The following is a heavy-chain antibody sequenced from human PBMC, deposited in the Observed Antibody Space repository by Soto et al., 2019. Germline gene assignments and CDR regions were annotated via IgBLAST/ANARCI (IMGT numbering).Heavy chain of an antibody. J-gene: IGHJ4*02. CDR3: AKVPLRPYYFDY. CDR1: GFTFSNYG. Sequence: QVQLVESGGGVVQPGRSLRLSCTASGFTFSNYGMHCVRQAPGKGLEWVTLISYDGSNKYYPDSVKGRFTISRDKSKNTLYLKMNSLRAEDTAVYYCAKVPLRPYYFDYWAEGTLVTVSS. V-gene: IGHV3-30*18. CDR2: ISYDGSNK.